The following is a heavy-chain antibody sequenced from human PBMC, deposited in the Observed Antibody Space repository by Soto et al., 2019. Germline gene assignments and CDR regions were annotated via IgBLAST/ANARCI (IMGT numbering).Heavy chain of an antibody. Sequence: QVQLVESGGGVVQPGRSLRLSCAASGFTFSSYGMHWVRQAPGKGLEWVAVISYDGSNKYYADSVKGRFTISRDNSKNTLYLQMNSLRAEDTAVYYCAKDWRYYGSGSGIDYWGQGTLVTVSS. CDR2: ISYDGSNK. CDR3: AKDWRYYGSGSGIDY. V-gene: IGHV3-30*18. D-gene: IGHD3-10*01. J-gene: IGHJ4*02. CDR1: GFTFSSYG.